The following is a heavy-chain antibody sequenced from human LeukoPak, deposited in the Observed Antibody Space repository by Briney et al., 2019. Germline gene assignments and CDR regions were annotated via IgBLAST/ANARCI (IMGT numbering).Heavy chain of an antibody. Sequence: GASVKVSCKASGYTFTGYYMHWVRQAPGQGLEWMGRINPNSGGTNYAQKFQGRVTMTRDTSISTAYMELSRLRSDDTAVYYCARDLDYYDSSGYYCDAFDIWGQGTMVTVSS. CDR2: INPNSGGT. CDR3: ARDLDYYDSSGYYCDAFDI. V-gene: IGHV1-2*06. J-gene: IGHJ3*02. CDR1: GYTFTGYY. D-gene: IGHD3-22*01.